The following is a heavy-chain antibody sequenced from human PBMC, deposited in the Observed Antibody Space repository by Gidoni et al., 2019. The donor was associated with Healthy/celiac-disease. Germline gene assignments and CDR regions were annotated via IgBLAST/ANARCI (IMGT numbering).Heavy chain of an antibody. V-gene: IGHV5-51*01. CDR1: GYSFTSYW. D-gene: IGHD6-19*01. J-gene: IGHJ4*02. CDR2: IYPGDSDT. CDR3: ARLMDTADSVAVAGDFDY. Sequence: EVQLVQSGAEVKKPGESLKISCKGSGYSFTSYWIGWVRQMPGKGLEWMGIIYPGDSDTRYSPSFQGQVTISADKSISTAYLQWSSLKASDTAMYYCARLMDTADSVAVAGDFDYWGQGTLVTVSS.